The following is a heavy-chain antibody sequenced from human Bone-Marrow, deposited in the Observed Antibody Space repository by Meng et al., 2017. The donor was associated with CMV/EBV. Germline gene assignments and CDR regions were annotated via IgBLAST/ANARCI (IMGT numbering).Heavy chain of an antibody. Sequence: GGSLRLSCAASGFTFSSYAMSWVRQAPGKGLEWVSSISSSSSYIYYADSVKGRFTISRDNAKNSLYLQMNSLRAEDTAVYYCARDYCSSTSCYYGMDVWGQGTTVTVSS. CDR2: ISSSSSYI. J-gene: IGHJ6*02. CDR1: GFTFSSYA. V-gene: IGHV3-21*01. D-gene: IGHD2-2*01. CDR3: ARDYCSSTSCYYGMDV.